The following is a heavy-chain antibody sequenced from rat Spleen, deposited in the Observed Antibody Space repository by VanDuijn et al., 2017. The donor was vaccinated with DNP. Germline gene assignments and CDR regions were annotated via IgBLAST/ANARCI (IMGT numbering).Heavy chain of an antibody. D-gene: IGHD1-4*01. Sequence: EVQLQESGPGLVKPSQSLSLTCSVTVYSITSIYWGSIRKFPGNKMQWIGHITYSVSTNYNPSLKIRISITRDTSKSQFFLQLNSITTEDTATYYCARSSPGIPFDYWGQGVMVTVSS. J-gene: IGHJ2*01. V-gene: IGHV3-1*01. CDR1: VYSITSIY. CDR2: ITYSVST. CDR3: ARSSPGIPFDY.